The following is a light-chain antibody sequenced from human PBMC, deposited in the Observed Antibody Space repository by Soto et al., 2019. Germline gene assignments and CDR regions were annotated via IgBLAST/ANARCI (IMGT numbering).Light chain of an antibody. CDR1: QSVSSN. CDR2: DAI. Sequence: EIVLTQSPATLSLSPGERATLSCRASQSVSSNLAWYQQKPGQAPRLLIYDAIARATGIPARFSGSGSGTEFTLTISSLKSEDFAVYYCQQYNNWPEVTFGPGTTGDIK. J-gene: IGKJ3*01. V-gene: IGKV3-15*01. CDR3: QQYNNWPEVT.